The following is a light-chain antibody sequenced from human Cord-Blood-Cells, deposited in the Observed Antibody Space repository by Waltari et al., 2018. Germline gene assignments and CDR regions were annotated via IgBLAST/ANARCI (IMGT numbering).Light chain of an antibody. V-gene: IGLV2-14*01. CDR1: SSDVGGYNY. Sequence: QSALTQPASVSGSPGQSLTISCTGTSSDVGGYNYVSWYQQHPGKAPKLMIYDVSNRPSVVSNRFSGSKSGNTASLTISALQAEDEADYYCSSYTSSSTYVFGTGTKVTVL. J-gene: IGLJ1*01. CDR2: DVS. CDR3: SSYTSSSTYV.